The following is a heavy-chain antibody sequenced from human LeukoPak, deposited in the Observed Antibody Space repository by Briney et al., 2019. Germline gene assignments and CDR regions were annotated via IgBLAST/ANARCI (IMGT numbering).Heavy chain of an antibody. Sequence: GGSQRLSCAASGFTFSKYWMLWVRQAPGKGLESVSRINTDGTVTTYADSVKGRFTVSRDNADNSMFLQMNSVRDEDTAVYYCATKQWLAPPPDSWGQGTPVTVSS. CDR3: ATKQWLAPPPDS. D-gene: IGHD6-19*01. CDR2: INTDGTVT. CDR1: GFTFSKYW. V-gene: IGHV3-74*01. J-gene: IGHJ4*02.